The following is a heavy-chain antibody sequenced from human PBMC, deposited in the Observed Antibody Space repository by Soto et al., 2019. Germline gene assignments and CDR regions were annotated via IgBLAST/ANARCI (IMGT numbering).Heavy chain of an antibody. CDR3: ARGSPGYSYGYYY. J-gene: IGHJ4*02. Sequence: SETLSLTCTVSGGSISSYYWSWIRQPPGKGLEWIGYIYYSGSTYYNPSLKSRVTISVDTSKNQFSLKLSSVTAADTAVYYCARGSPGYSYGYYYWGQGTLVTVSS. CDR1: GGSISSYY. CDR2: IYYSGST. V-gene: IGHV4-30-4*08. D-gene: IGHD5-18*01.